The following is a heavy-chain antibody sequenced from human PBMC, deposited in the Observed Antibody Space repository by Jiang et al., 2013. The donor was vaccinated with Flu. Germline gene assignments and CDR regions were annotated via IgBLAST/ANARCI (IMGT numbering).Heavy chain of an antibody. D-gene: IGHD5-18*01. CDR1: GYTLTELS. CDR2: FDPEDGET. V-gene: IGHV1-24*01. J-gene: IGHJ4*02. Sequence: CKVSGYTLTELSMHWVRQAPGKGLEWMGGFDPEDGETIYAQKFQGRVTMTEDTSTDTAYMELSSLRSEDTAVYYCATAMDTAMVKPDYWGQGTLVTVSS. CDR3: ATAMDTAMVKPDY.